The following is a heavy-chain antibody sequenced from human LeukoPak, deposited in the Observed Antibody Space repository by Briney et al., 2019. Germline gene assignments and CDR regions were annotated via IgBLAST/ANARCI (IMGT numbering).Heavy chain of an antibody. D-gene: IGHD2-8*02. CDR1: GFTFTSYS. CDR2: INPDGTTR. CDR3: CVMGTGAPY. Sequence: GGSLRLSCAAAGFTFTSYSMHWVRQAPGKGLVWVSHINPDGTTRSYADSVKGRFTISRDSAQSTVSLQMNSLRAEDTAVYYCCVMGTGAPYWGQGTLVTVSS. V-gene: IGHV3-74*01. J-gene: IGHJ4*02.